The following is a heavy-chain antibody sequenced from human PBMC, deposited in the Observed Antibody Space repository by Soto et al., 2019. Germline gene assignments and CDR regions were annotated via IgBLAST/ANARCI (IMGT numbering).Heavy chain of an antibody. CDR2: ISAYNGNT. D-gene: IGHD3-22*01. V-gene: IGHV1-18*04. CDR3: ASEAIDYNDGSGYYRRGY. J-gene: IGHJ4*02. CDR1: GYTFTTYG. Sequence: GASVKVSCKASGYTFTTYGFSWVRQAPGQGLECVGWISAYNGNTHYSQKFQGRVTMTTDTSTSTAYMELRSLTSGDTAVYYCASEAIDYNDGSGYYRRGYWGQESLFTVSS.